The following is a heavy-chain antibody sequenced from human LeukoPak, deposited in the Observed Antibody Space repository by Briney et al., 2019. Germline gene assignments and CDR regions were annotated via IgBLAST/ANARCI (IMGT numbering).Heavy chain of an antibody. CDR2: ISTSGINI. CDR3: ARGTTINNFDY. V-gene: IGHV3-48*03. D-gene: IGHD4-17*01. J-gene: IGHJ4*02. CDR1: GFTFSHYW. Sequence: GGSLRLSCAASGFTFSHYWMTWVRQAPGKGPEWISYISTSGINIHYADSVKGRFTISRDNAKNSLYLQMNSLREEDTAVYYCARGTTINNFDYWGQGTPVTVSS.